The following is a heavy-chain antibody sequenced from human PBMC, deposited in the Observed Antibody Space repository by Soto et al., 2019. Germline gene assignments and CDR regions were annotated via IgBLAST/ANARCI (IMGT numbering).Heavy chain of an antibody. J-gene: IGHJ4*02. D-gene: IGHD6-13*01. V-gene: IGHV3-23*01. CDR2: ISGSGGST. CDR1: GFTFSSYA. Sequence: GGSLRLSCAASGFTFSSYAMSWVRQAPGKGLEWVSAISGSGGSTYYADSVKGRFTISRDNSKNTLYLQMNSLRAEDTAVYYCAKELGIEALSVWGYFDYWGQGTLVTVYS. CDR3: AKELGIEALSVWGYFDY.